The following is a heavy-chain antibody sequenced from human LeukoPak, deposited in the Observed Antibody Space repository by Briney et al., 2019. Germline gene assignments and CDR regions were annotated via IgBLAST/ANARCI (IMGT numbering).Heavy chain of an antibody. D-gene: IGHD1-26*01. CDR3: ARDLYSGSFHFDY. J-gene: IGHJ4*02. CDR1: GYTFTGYY. V-gene: IGHV1-2*06. CDR2: INPNSGGT. Sequence: ASVKVSCKASGYTFTGYYMHWVRQAPGQGLEWMGRINPNSGGTNYAQKFQGRVTMTRDTSISTAYMELSRLRSDDTAVYYCARDLYSGSFHFDYWGQGTLVTVSS.